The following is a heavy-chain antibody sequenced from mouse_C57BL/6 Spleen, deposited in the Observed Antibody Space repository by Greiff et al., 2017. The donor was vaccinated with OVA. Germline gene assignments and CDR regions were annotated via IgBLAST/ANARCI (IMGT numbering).Heavy chain of an antibody. CDR2: IDPNYGTT. V-gene: IGHV1-39*01. J-gene: IGHJ2*01. CDR3: ARGEGYYGSNSFDY. Sequence: VQLKESGPELVKPGASVKISCKASGYSFTDYNMNWVKQSNGKSLEWIGIIDPNYGTTSYNQKFKGKATLTVDQSSSTAYMQLNSLTSEDSAVYYCARGEGYYGSNSFDYWGQGTTLTVSS. CDR1: GYSFTDYN. D-gene: IGHD1-1*01.